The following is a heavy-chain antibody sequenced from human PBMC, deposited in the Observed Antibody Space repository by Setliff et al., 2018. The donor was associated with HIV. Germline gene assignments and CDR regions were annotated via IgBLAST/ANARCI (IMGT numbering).Heavy chain of an antibody. Sequence: PSETLSLTCTVFGGSTFYWSWIRQPAGKRLEWIGRISISGDTNYNPSLKSRATMSLDTSKNQFSLKLNSVTAADTAMYYCARDPTTGVDYWGQGTLVTVSS. V-gene: IGHV4-4*07. CDR3: ARDPTTGVDY. J-gene: IGHJ4*02. CDR2: ISISGDT. CDR1: GGSTFY. D-gene: IGHD4-4*01.